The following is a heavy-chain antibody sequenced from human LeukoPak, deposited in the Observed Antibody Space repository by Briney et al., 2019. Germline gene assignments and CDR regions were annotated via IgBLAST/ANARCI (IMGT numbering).Heavy chain of an antibody. D-gene: IGHD3-3*01. CDR1: GDATTSSSYY. CDR2: LYYSGSP. V-gene: IGHV4-39*07. Sequence: KPSETLSLTCPVSGDATTSSSYYWGWIRQPPGQGLEWIGSLYYSGSPYYNPSLKSRVTISVDTSKNQFSLKLSSVTAADTAVYYCARDIRGRVDFWSGYWSSSGNWFDPWGQGTPVTVSS. CDR3: ARDIRGRVDFWSGYWSSSGNWFDP. J-gene: IGHJ5*02.